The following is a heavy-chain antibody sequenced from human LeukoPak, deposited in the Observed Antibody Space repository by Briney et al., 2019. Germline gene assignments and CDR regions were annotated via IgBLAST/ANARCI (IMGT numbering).Heavy chain of an antibody. D-gene: IGHD1-26*01. J-gene: IGHJ4*02. CDR3: AREGGSYRFLDN. CDR1: GGSISSGGYY. Sequence: PSQTLSLTCTVSGGSISSGGYYWSWIRQHPGTGLEWIGYIYYSGSTYYNPSLKSRVTMSVDTSKTQVSLNLTSVTAADTAVYYCAREGGSYRFLDNWGQGTLVTVSS. V-gene: IGHV4-31*03. CDR2: IYYSGST.